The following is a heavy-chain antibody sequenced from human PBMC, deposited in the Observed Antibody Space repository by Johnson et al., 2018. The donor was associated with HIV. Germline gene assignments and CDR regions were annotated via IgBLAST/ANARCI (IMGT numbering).Heavy chain of an antibody. CDR2: ISSSGSTI. CDR3: ARDSTPWGGDHVGYAFDI. CDR1: GFSFSDYY. D-gene: IGHD3-10*01. V-gene: IGHV3-11*04. Sequence: QVQLVESGGGLIQPGGSLRLSCAASGFSFSDYYMSWIRQAPGKGLEWVSYISSSGSTIYYAEFVQGRFTISRDNAKKSMYLQMNSLRAEDTALYYCARDSTPWGGDHVGYAFDIWGRGTMVTVSS. J-gene: IGHJ3*02.